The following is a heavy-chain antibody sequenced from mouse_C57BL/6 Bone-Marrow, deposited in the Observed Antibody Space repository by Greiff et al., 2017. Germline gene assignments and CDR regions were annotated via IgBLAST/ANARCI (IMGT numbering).Heavy chain of an antibody. J-gene: IGHJ2*01. CDR3: ARDWGTTVPFDY. Sequence: QVQLQQSGAELVKPGASVKLSCKASGYTFPSYWMHWVKQRPGRGLEWIGRIDPNRGGTKYNEKFKSKATLTVDKPSSTAYMQLSSLTSEDSAVYYCARDWGTTVPFDYWGQGTTLTVSS. CDR1: GYTFPSYW. V-gene: IGHV1-72*01. CDR2: IDPNRGGT. D-gene: IGHD1-1*01.